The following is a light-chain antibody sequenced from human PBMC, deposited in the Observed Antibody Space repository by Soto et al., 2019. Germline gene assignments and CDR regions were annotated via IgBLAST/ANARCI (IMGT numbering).Light chain of an antibody. Sequence: QSVLTQPPSASGTPGQRVTISCSGSSSNIGSNYVYWYHQLPGTAPKLVIYRNNQRPSGVPDRISGSKSGTSASLAISGLRSEDEADYYCPAWADRLSDLVFGRGTKLTV. V-gene: IGLV1-47*01. CDR1: SSNIGSNY. CDR2: RNN. J-gene: IGLJ2*01. CDR3: PAWADRLSDLV.